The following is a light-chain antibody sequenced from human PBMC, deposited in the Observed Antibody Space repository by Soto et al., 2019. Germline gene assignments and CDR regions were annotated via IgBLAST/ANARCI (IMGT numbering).Light chain of an antibody. CDR2: SVS. Sequence: QSALTQPPSASGSPGQSVTISCTGTSSDVGGYNYVSWYQQHPGKAPKLMIYSVSNRPSGVSNRFSGSKSGNTASLTISGLQAEDEADYYCISYTVSRSYVFGSGTKVTVL. CDR3: ISYTVSRSYV. V-gene: IGLV2-14*01. CDR1: SSDVGGYNY. J-gene: IGLJ1*01.